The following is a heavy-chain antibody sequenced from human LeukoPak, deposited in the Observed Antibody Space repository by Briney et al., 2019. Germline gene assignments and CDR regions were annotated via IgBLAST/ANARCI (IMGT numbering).Heavy chain of an antibody. CDR1: GYTFTSYR. V-gene: IGHV1-18*01. CDR2: ISAYNGNT. J-gene: IGHJ3*02. D-gene: IGHD6-19*01. Sequence: ASVQVSCKASGYTFTSYRISWVRQAAGQGLEWMGWISAYNGNTNYTQKLQGRVTMTTDTTTRTAYMELRSLRSDDTGVYYCARAGGSGCYWQHLYAFDIWGQGTLVTVSS. CDR3: ARAGGSGCYWQHLYAFDI.